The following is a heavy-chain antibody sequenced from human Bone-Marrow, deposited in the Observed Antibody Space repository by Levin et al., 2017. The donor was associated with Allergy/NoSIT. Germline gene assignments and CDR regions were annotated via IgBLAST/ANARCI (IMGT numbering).Heavy chain of an antibody. J-gene: IGHJ6*03. Sequence: SSETLSLTCTVSGDSIGTYYWGWVRQPPGRGLEWVGHVHYTGSPKYNPSLGGRVTISRETSKNRFSLRLTSVTAADTAVYFCARVHLGRPYFFYYVDLWGKGTAVTVS. CDR1: GDSIGTYY. D-gene: IGHD3-3*01. V-gene: IGHV4-59*01. CDR2: VHYTGSP. CDR3: ARVHLGRPYFFYYVDL.